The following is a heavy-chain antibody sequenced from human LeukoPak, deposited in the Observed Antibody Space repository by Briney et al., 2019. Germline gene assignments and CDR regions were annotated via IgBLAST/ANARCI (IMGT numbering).Heavy chain of an antibody. Sequence: GGSLRLSCVASGFTFSNYAMSWVRQAPGKGLEWVSGIGGRGDSTYYAASVKGRFTISRDNSKNTLYLQMNSLGAEDTAVYYCAKAQMYHYGSGTYYLLWGQGTLVTVSS. CDR1: GFTFSNYA. D-gene: IGHD3-10*01. CDR2: IGGRGDST. J-gene: IGHJ4*02. V-gene: IGHV3-23*01. CDR3: AKAQMYHYGSGTYYLL.